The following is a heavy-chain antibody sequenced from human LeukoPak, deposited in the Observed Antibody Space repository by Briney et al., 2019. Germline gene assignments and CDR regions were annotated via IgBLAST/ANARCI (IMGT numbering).Heavy chain of an antibody. Sequence: ASVKVSCKASGYTFTSYDVNWVRQATGQGLEWMGWMSPDSGNTGYAQKFQGRVTMTRDTSISTAYLDLSSLTSEDTAVYYCARDRYYYGSGSYYNLDYWGQGTLVTVSS. D-gene: IGHD3-10*01. CDR2: MSPDSGNT. CDR1: GYTFTSYD. CDR3: ARDRYYYGSGSYYNLDY. J-gene: IGHJ4*02. V-gene: IGHV1-8*01.